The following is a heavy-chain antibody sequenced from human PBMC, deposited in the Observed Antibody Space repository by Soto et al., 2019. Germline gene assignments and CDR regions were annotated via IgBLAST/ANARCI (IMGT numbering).Heavy chain of an antibody. Sequence: TLPLTGAGSGGSISSSNWWRWVRQTPGKGLEWIGEIYHSGSTNYNPSLKSRVTISVDKSKNQFSLKLSSVTAADTAVYYCARARGSLYSSGWPLDYWGQGTLVTVSS. J-gene: IGHJ4*02. CDR2: IYHSGST. V-gene: IGHV4-4*02. D-gene: IGHD6-19*01. CDR1: GGSISSSNW. CDR3: ARARGSLYSSGWPLDY.